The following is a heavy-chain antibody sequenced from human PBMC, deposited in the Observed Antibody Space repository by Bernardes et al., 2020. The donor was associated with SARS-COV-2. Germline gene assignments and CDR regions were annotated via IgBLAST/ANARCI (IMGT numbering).Heavy chain of an antibody. V-gene: IGHV1-24*01. D-gene: IGHD1-26*01. CDR3: AATTPVGATPTKINWFDP. Sequence: ASVKVSCKVSRYTLTELSMHWVRQAPGKGLEWMGGFDPEDGETIYAQKFQGRVTMTEDTSTDTAYMELSSLRSEDTAVYYCAATTPVGATPTKINWFDPWGQGTLVTVSS. CDR2: FDPEDGET. CDR1: RYTLTELS. J-gene: IGHJ5*02.